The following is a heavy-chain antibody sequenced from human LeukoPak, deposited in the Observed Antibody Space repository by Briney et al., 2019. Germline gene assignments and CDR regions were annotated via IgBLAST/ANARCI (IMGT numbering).Heavy chain of an antibody. CDR2: IYYSGST. CDR3: ARKAPKKGWFDP. CDR1: GGSISSYY. Sequence: SETLSLTCTVSGGSISSYYWSWIRQPPGKGLEWIGYIYYSGSTNYNPSLKSRVTISVDTSRNQFSLKLSSVTAADTAVYYCARKAPKKGWFDPWGQGTLVTVSS. V-gene: IGHV4-59*08. J-gene: IGHJ5*02.